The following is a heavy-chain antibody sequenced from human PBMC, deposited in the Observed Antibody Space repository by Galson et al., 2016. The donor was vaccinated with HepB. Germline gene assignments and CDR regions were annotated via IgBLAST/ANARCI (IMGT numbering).Heavy chain of an antibody. D-gene: IGHD3-9*01. V-gene: IGHV3-33*08. Sequence: SLRLSCAVSGFTFNTYGMHWVRQAPGKGLEWVAVIWHDGRNKDYADSVKGRFTISRDNSKNTLYLQMNSLRAEDTAVYYCARDVLRYFDWLLYGGSNYYYYGMDVWGQGTTVTVSS. J-gene: IGHJ6*02. CDR3: ARDVLRYFDWLLYGGSNYYYYGMDV. CDR1: GFTFNTYG. CDR2: IWHDGRNK.